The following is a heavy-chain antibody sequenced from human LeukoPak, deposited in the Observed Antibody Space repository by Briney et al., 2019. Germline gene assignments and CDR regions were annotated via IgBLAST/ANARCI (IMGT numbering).Heavy chain of an antibody. CDR1: GGSISTYY. V-gene: IGHV4-59*08. Sequence: SETLSLTCTVSGGSISTYYWSWIRQPPGKGLEWIAYLYYTKSPNYNPSLKSRVTISVDTSKNQVSLKLSSVTAADTAVYYCARHYSISGGRLSGYWLDPWGQGTLVTVSS. CDR2: LYYTKSP. D-gene: IGHD3-16*01. J-gene: IGHJ5*02. CDR3: ARHYSISGGRLSGYWLDP.